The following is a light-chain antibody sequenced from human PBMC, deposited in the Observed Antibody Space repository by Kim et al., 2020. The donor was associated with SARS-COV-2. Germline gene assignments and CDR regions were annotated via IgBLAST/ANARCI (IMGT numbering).Light chain of an antibody. CDR1: SSNIGNNP. J-gene: IGLJ1*01. CDR3: AAWDDSLNGYV. CDR2: SNN. V-gene: IGLV1-44*01. Sequence: QPVLTQPPSASGTPGQRVTISCSGSSSNIGNNPVNWYQQLPGTAPKLLIYSNNQRPSGVPDRFSGSKSGTSASLAISGLQSEDEADYYCAAWDDSLNGYVFGTGTKVTVL.